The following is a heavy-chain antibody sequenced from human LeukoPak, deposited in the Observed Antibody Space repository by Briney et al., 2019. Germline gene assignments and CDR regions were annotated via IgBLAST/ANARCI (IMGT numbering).Heavy chain of an antibody. CDR1: GLTFSSYS. V-gene: IGHV3-23*01. D-gene: IGHD6-13*01. CDR3: AKDAAGPEY. J-gene: IGHJ4*02. Sequence: TGGSLRLSCAVSGLTFSSYSMSWVRQAPGEGLYWVSGISASGSGTYYADSLKGRFTISRDNSKNTLYLQMNNLRVEDTAVYYCAKDAAGPEYWGQGTLVTVST. CDR2: ISASGSGT.